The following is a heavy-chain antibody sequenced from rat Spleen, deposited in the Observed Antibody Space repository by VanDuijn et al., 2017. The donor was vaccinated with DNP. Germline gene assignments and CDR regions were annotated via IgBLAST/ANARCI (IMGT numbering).Heavy chain of an antibody. CDR1: GFTFSNYD. Sequence: EVQLVESGGGLVQPGRSMKLSCAASGFTFSNYDMAWVRQAPKKGLEWVATISYDGSSTYYRDSVKGRFTISRDNAKSTLYLQMDSLRSEDTATYYCTYYGYKGWGQGVMVTVSS. V-gene: IGHV5-7*01. D-gene: IGHD1-9*01. J-gene: IGHJ2*01. CDR3: TYYGYKG. CDR2: ISYDGSST.